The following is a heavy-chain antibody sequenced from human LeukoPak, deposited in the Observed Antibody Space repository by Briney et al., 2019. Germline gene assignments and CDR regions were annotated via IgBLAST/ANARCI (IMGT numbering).Heavy chain of an antibody. Sequence: GGSLRLSCAASGFTFSSYGMHWVRQAPGKGLEWVAFIRYDGSNKYYADAVKGRFTISRDNSKNTLYLQINSLRAEDTAVYYCAKDNSRYGSGSYRFDYWGQGTLVTVSS. CDR3: AKDNSRYGSGSYRFDY. V-gene: IGHV3-30*02. CDR1: GFTFSSYG. J-gene: IGHJ4*02. CDR2: IRYDGSNK. D-gene: IGHD3-10*01.